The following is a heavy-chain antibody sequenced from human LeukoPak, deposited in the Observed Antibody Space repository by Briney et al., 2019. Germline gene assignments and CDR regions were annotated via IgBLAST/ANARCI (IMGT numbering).Heavy chain of an antibody. J-gene: IGHJ4*02. V-gene: IGHV3-49*03. CDR2: IRSNVYGGTT. Sequence: PGGSLRLSCTASGFTFADFTVSWFRQSPGQGLEWVGFIRSNVYGGTTEHAASVEARFTISRDDSNCIAYLQMNSLKTEDTAVYYCTRGSGRYVMVDWWGQGTLVTVSS. D-gene: IGHD6-19*01. CDR3: TRGSGRYVMVDW. CDR1: GFTFADFT.